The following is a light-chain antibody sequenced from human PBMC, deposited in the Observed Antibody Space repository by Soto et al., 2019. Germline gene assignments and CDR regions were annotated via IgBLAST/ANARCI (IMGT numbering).Light chain of an antibody. J-gene: IGKJ2*01. CDR1: QSVSSSY. Sequence: EIVLTQSPGTLSLSPGERATLSCRASQSVSSSYLAWYQQKPGQAPRLLIHGVTTRATGIPDRFSGSGSGTDFTLTISRVEPEDVAVYYCQQYVTTPYIFGQGTKLESK. V-gene: IGKV3-20*01. CDR3: QQYVTTPYI. CDR2: GVT.